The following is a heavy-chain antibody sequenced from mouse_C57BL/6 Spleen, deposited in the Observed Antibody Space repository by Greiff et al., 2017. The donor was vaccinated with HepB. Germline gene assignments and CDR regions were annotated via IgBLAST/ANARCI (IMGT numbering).Heavy chain of an antibody. Sequence: EVKLQESGGGLVKPGGSLKLSCAASGFTFSDYGMHWVRQAPEKGLEWVAYISSGSSTIYYADTVKGRFTISRDNAKNTLFLQMTSLRSEDTAMYYCEKAGYGNYIDYWGQGTTLTVSS. V-gene: IGHV5-17*01. J-gene: IGHJ2*01. CDR2: ISSGSSTI. CDR3: EKAGYGNYIDY. D-gene: IGHD2-1*01. CDR1: GFTFSDYG.